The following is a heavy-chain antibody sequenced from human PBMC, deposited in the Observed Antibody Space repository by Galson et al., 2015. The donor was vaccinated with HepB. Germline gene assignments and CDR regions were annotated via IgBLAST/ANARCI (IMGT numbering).Heavy chain of an antibody. J-gene: IGHJ4*02. Sequence: SLRLSCAASGFTFSSYEMNWVRQAPGKGLEWVSALSGTGGSTFYADSVQGRFTISRDNSKSTLYLQMESLRAEDTAIYYCAKSYYDFWSGYSNTGHFDYWGQGTLVTVSS. CDR1: GFTFSSYE. V-gene: IGHV3-23*01. D-gene: IGHD3-3*01. CDR2: LSGTGGST. CDR3: AKSYYDFWSGYSNTGHFDY.